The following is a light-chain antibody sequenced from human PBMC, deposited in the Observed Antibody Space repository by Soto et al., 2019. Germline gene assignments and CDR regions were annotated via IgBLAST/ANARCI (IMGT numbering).Light chain of an antibody. V-gene: IGLV2-14*03. J-gene: IGLJ2*01. CDR2: DVS. CDR3: ASFTSHSARV. CDR1: NSDIGGYNS. Sequence: QSALTQPASMSGSPGQSITIPCTGTNSDIGGYNSVSWYQQHPGMAPQLIIYDVSYRPSGLSSRFSASKSGNTASLTISGLQAEDEDDYYCASFTSHSARVFGGGTKLTVL.